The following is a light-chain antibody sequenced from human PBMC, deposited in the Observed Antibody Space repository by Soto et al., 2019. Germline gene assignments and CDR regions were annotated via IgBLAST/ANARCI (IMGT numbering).Light chain of an antibody. CDR1: QSVSGSR. CDR3: QQYGNSPST. J-gene: IGKJ1*01. Sequence: TVLRRFPRDRSFCSRESANHSCRASQSVSGSRLAWYHQKPGQAPRLLIYGAFNRVTGIPVRFSGSGSGTDFTLTISRLEPEDFAVYYCQQYGNSPSTFGQGTKVDIK. V-gene: IGKV3-20*01. CDR2: GAF.